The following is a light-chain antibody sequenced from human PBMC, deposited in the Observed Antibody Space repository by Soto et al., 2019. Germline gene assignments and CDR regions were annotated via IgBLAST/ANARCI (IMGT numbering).Light chain of an antibody. CDR1: QGISSA. Sequence: AIQLTQSPSSLSASVGDRVTITCRASQGISSALAWYQQKPGKAPKLLIYEASSLESGVPLRFSGSGSGTDFTLTISCLHPEDFATYYCNQLIFPGTFGQGTKLEIK. CDR2: EAS. V-gene: IGKV1-13*02. J-gene: IGKJ2*01. CDR3: NQLIFPGT.